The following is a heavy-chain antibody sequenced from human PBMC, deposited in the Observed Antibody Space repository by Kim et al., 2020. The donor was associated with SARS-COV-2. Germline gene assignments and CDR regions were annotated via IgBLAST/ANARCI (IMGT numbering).Heavy chain of an antibody. V-gene: IGHV3-7*01. CDR1: GFTFSRSW. CDR3: VKALGSRHLGY. Sequence: GGSLRLSCAASGFTFSRSWMNWVRQTPGKGLEWVANIKNDGNEKNYVDSVKGRFTISRDNSENSVYLQMNSLRAEDTAVYYCVKALGSRHLGYWGQGTLVTVSS. CDR2: IKNDGNEK. J-gene: IGHJ4*02. D-gene: IGHD2-2*01.